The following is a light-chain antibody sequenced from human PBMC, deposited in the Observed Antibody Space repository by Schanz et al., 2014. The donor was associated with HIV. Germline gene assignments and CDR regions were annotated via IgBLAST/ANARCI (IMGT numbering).Light chain of an antibody. CDR1: SSDVGDVNF. CDR2: DVS. CDR3: SSYTSSSTLV. V-gene: IGLV2-14*03. J-gene: IGLJ3*02. Sequence: QSALTQPASVSGSPGQSITISCTVASSDVGDVNFVSWYQQHPGKAPKLMIYDVSNRPSGVSNRFSGSKSGNTASLTISGLQAEDEAEYFCSSYTSSSTLVFGGGTKVTVL.